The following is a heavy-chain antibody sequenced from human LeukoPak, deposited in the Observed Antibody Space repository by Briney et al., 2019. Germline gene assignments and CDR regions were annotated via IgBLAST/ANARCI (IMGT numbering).Heavy chain of an antibody. D-gene: IGHD3-22*01. Sequence: ASVKVSCKASEYTFTDYYIHWVRQAPGQGLEWMGWINPNSGGTNYAQKLQGRVTMTRDTSISTAYMELSRLRSDDTAVYYCARAADSSGYYHVDYWGQGTLVTVSS. V-gene: IGHV1-2*02. J-gene: IGHJ4*02. CDR2: INPNSGGT. CDR3: ARAADSSGYYHVDY. CDR1: EYTFTDYY.